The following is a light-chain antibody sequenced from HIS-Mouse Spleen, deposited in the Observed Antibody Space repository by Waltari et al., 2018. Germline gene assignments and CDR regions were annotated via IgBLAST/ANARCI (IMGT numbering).Light chain of an antibody. CDR3: QKYNSAPPFT. Sequence: DIQMTQSPSSLSASVGDRVTITCRASQGISNYLAWYQQKPGKVPKLLIYAASTLQSGGPSRFSGSGSGTDFTLTISSLQPEDVATYYCQKYNSAPPFTFGPGTKVDIK. CDR2: AAS. J-gene: IGKJ3*01. CDR1: QGISNY. V-gene: IGKV1-27*01.